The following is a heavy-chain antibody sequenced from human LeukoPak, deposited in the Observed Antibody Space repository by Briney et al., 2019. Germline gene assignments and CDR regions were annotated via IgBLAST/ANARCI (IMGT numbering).Heavy chain of an antibody. Sequence: GRSLRLSCAASGFTFSSYGMHWARQAPGKGLEWVALIWYDGSNKYYADSVKGRFTISRDNSKNTLYLQMNSLRAEDTAVYYCAKGTGHYYYYMDVWGKGTTVTVSS. D-gene: IGHD1-14*01. V-gene: IGHV3-33*06. CDR2: IWYDGSNK. CDR1: GFTFSSYG. J-gene: IGHJ6*03. CDR3: AKGTGHYYYYMDV.